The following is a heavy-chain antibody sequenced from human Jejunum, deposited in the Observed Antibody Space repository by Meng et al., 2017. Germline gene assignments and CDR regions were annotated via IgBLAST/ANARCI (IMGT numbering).Heavy chain of an antibody. V-gene: IGHV3-23*01. CDR3: AKGLDRYCNNGICYTKLGGGLDY. CDR2: ISAGGDST. D-gene: IGHD2-8*01. CDR1: GFTFNNYA. J-gene: IGHJ4*02. Sequence: GESLKISCAASGFTFNNYAINWVRQAPGKGLEWVSSISAGGDSTYYAVSVKGRFTISRDNSKNTLYMQMNSLRAEDTAVYYCAKGLDRYCNNGICYTKLGGGLDYWGQGTLVTVSS.